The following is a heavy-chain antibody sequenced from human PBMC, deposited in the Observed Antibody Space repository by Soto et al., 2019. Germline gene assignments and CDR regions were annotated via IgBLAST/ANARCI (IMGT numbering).Heavy chain of an antibody. CDR2: ISGVGVST. CDR3: AKANSNMRPDVDS. D-gene: IGHD5-18*01. Sequence: EVQLLESGGGLVQPGGSLRLSCAASGFTFSSYAMSWVRQTPGKGLEWVSGISGVGVSTYYADSLKGRFTISRDNSKNTLYLRMNSLRAEDTAVYDCAKANSNMRPDVDSWGQGTLVTFSS. CDR1: GFTFSSYA. J-gene: IGHJ4*02. V-gene: IGHV3-23*01.